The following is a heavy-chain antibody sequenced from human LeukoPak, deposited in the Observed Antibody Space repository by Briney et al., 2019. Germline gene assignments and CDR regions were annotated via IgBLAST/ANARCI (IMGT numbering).Heavy chain of an antibody. CDR2: INPSGGST. CDR3: ARDLEEYSSSWYSYYFDY. D-gene: IGHD6-13*01. V-gene: IGHV1-46*01. CDR1: GYTFTSYY. Sequence: ASVKVSCKASGYTFTSYYMHCVRQAPGQGLEWMGIINPSGGSTSYAQKFQGRVTMTRDTSTSTVYMELSSLRSEDTAVYYCARDLEEYSSSWYSYYFDYWGQGTLVTVSS. J-gene: IGHJ4*02.